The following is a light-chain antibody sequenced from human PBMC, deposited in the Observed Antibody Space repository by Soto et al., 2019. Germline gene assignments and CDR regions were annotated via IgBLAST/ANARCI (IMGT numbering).Light chain of an antibody. CDR2: VVS. V-gene: IGLV2-14*01. CDR1: SSDVCGYNS. CDR3: YSYTTRGTLKV. Sequence: QSALTQPASVSGSPGQSITISCPGTSSDVCGYNSVSWYQQHPGKAPKLMIYVVSNRPSGVSKRFSGSKSGNTASLTISGSQAEDEAEDYCYSYTTRGTLKVFGGGTKLTVL. J-gene: IGLJ2*01.